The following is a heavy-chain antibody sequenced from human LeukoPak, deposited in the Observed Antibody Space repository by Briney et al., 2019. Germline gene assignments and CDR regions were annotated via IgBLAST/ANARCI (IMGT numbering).Heavy chain of an antibody. J-gene: IGHJ3*02. V-gene: IGHV3-48*03. CDR3: ARVSGGAFDI. D-gene: IGHD3-10*01. Sequence: EWVSYISSSASTIHYADSVKGRFTISRDNAKNSLYLQMNSLRAEDTAAYYCARVSGGAFDIWGQGTMVTVSS. CDR2: ISSSASTI.